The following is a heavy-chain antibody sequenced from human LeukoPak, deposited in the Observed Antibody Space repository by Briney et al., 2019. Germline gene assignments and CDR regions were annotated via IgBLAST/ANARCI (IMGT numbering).Heavy chain of an antibody. CDR2: IVGSGDTT. D-gene: IGHD6-19*01. Sequence: GGSLRLSCAASGFTFSNYAMSWVRQAPGKGLEWVSTIVGSGDTTYYADSVKGRFTISRDNFKSTLFLQMNSLRAEDTAVYYCAKRHTSGWFYFDYWGQGTLVTVSA. CDR1: GFTFSNYA. V-gene: IGHV3-23*01. CDR3: AKRHTSGWFYFDY. J-gene: IGHJ4*02.